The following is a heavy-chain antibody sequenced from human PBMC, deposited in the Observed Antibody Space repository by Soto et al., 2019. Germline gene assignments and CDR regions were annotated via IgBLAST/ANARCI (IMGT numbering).Heavy chain of an antibody. J-gene: IGHJ6*02. Sequence: SETLSLTCTVSGGSISSGDYYWSWIRQPPGKGLEWIGYIYYSGSTYYNPSLKSRVTTSVDTSKNQFSLKLSSVTAADTAVYYCATAKLLGTLYGGMDVWGQGTTVTVSS. CDR3: ATAKLLGTLYGGMDV. CDR1: GGSISSGDYY. V-gene: IGHV4-30-4*01. CDR2: IYYSGST. D-gene: IGHD2-8*01.